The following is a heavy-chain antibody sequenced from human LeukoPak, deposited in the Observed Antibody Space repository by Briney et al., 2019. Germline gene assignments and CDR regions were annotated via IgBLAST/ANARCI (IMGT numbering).Heavy chain of an antibody. Sequence: PSETLSLTCTVSGGSISSYYWSWIRQPPGKGLEWIGYIYYSGSTNYNPSLKSRVTISVDTSKNQFSLKLSSVTAADTAVYYCARAPVVVKDSCWFDPWGQEPRSPSPQ. V-gene: IGHV4-59*01. CDR1: GGSISSYY. CDR3: ARAPVVVKDSCWFDP. D-gene: IGHD3-22*01. CDR2: IYYSGST. J-gene: IGHJ5*02.